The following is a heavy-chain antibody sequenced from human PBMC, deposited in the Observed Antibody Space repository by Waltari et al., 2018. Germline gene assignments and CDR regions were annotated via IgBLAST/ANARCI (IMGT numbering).Heavy chain of an antibody. D-gene: IGHD3-22*01. V-gene: IGHV3-74*01. CDR1: GFTFSRYL. CDR2: INSDGSST. J-gene: IGHJ6*02. Sequence: EEQLVESGGGLAQTGESLRLSCAASGFTFSRYLMDWVRQAPGQGLVWVSRINSDGSSTTYADSVKGRFTISRDNGKNTLYVQMNRLRPEDTAVYYCARVATKTYSSPVPGRPYYYGMDVWGQGTTVTVSS. CDR3: ARVATKTYSSPVPGRPYYYGMDV.